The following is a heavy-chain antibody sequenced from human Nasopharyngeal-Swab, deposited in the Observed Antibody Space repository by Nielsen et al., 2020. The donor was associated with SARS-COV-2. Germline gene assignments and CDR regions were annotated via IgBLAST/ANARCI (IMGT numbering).Heavy chain of an antibody. CDR3: AREGIAAAGPEDY. CDR1: GGTFSSYA. V-gene: IGHV1-69*04. CDR2: IIPILGIA. Sequence: SVKVSCKASGGTFSSYAISWVRQAPGQGLEGMGRIIPILGIANYAQKFQGRVTITADKSTSTAYMELSSLRSEDTAVYYCAREGIAAAGPEDYWGQGTLVTVSS. D-gene: IGHD6-13*01. J-gene: IGHJ4*02.